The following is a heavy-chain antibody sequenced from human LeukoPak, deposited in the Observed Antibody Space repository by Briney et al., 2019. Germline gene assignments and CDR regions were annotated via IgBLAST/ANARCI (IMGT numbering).Heavy chain of an antibody. D-gene: IGHD2-2*01. V-gene: IGHV3-30-3*01. CDR2: ISYDGSNK. CDR1: GFTFSSYA. Sequence: PGRSLRLSCAASGFTFSSYAMHWVRQAPGKGLEWVAVISYDGSNKYYADSVKSRFTISRDNSKNTLYLQMNSLRAEDTAVYYCARERLGYQLLLRGYFDYWGQGTLVTVSS. CDR3: ARERLGYQLLLRGYFDY. J-gene: IGHJ4*02.